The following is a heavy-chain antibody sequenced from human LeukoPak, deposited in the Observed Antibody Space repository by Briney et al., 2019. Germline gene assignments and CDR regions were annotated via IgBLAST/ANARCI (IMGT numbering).Heavy chain of an antibody. V-gene: IGHV3-23*01. J-gene: IGHJ4*02. Sequence: GGSLRLSCAASGFTFSSYAMSWVRQAPGKGLEWVSAISGSGGGTYYADSVKGRFTVSRDNSKNTLYLQMNSLRAEDTAVYYCARVSTYYYDSSDRFDYWGQGTLVTVSS. CDR3: ARVSTYYYDSSDRFDY. CDR2: ISGSGGGT. D-gene: IGHD3-22*01. CDR1: GFTFSSYA.